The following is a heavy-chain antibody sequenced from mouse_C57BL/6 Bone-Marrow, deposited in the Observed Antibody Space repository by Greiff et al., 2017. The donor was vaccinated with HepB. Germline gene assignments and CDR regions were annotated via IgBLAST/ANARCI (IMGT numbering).Heavy chain of an antibody. V-gene: IGHV1-69*01. D-gene: IGHD2-4*01. J-gene: IGHJ3*01. CDR2: IDPSDSYT. Sequence: QVQLQQPGAELVMPGASVKLSCKASGYTFTSYWMHWVKQRPGQGLEWIGEIDPSDSYTNYNQKFKGKSTFTVDKSSSTAYRQRSSLTSEDSAVYYGARGVLYYDYDEGVAYWGQGTLVTVSA. CDR3: ARGVLYYDYDEGVAY. CDR1: GYTFTSYW.